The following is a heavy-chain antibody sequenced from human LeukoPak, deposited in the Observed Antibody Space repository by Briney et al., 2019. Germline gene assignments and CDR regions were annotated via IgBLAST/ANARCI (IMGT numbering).Heavy chain of an antibody. Sequence: KPSETLSLTCAVYGGSFSGYYWSWIRQPPGKGLEWIGEINYSGSTNYNPSLKSRVTISVDTSKNQFSLKLSSVTAADTAVYYCATGDGYCDGGTCYSYFDYWGQGTLVTVSS. J-gene: IGHJ4*02. CDR1: GGSFSGYY. V-gene: IGHV4-34*01. CDR2: INYSGST. D-gene: IGHD2-15*01. CDR3: ATGDGYCDGGTCYSYFDY.